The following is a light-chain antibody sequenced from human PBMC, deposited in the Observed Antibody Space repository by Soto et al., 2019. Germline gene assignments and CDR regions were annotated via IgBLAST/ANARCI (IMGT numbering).Light chain of an antibody. J-gene: IGKJ4*01. CDR3: QQRSNWPLT. CDR2: DAS. Sequence: EIVLTQSPATLSLSPGERATLSCMASQSVSSFLAWYQQKPGQAPRLLIYDASNKATGIPARFSGSGSGTDFTLTINSLEPEDFAVYYCQQRSNWPLTFGGGTKVDI. CDR1: QSVSSF. V-gene: IGKV3-11*01.